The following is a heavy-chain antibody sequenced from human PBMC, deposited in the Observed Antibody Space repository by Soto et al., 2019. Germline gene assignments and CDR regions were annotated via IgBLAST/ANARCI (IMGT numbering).Heavy chain of an antibody. Sequence: QVQLQESGPGLVKPSETLSLSCTDSGGSISSYYWSWFRQSPGKRMEWIGYVHHSWGSSYNPSLQSRVAISLDTSKSQFSLKVTSVTATDTAVYYCARQGFAQLHGLVDVWSQGTTVTVSS. J-gene: IGHJ6*02. V-gene: IGHV4-59*08. CDR2: VHHSWGS. D-gene: IGHD1-26*01. CDR3: ARQGFAQLHGLVDV. CDR1: GGSISSYY.